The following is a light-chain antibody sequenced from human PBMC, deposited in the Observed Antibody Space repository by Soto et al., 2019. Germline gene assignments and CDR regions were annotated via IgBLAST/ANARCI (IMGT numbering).Light chain of an antibody. J-gene: IGKJ1*01. CDR1: QDISTY. CDR2: GAP. V-gene: IGKV1D-12*01. CDR3: QQADSFPLT. Sequence: DIQMTQSPSSVSVSVGDTVTITCRASQDISTYLAWYQQKPGKAPKLLLYGAPSLQSGVPSQFSGRGSGTDFTLTITSLQPEDFATYFCQQADSFPLTFGQGTKVDIK.